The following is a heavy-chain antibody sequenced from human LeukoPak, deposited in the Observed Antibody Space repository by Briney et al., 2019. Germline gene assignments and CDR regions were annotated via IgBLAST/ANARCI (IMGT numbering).Heavy chain of an antibody. CDR2: INPSGGST. J-gene: IGHJ4*02. V-gene: IGHV1-46*01. D-gene: IGHD1-26*01. Sequence: GASVKVSCKASGYTFTSYYIHWVRQAPGQGLEWMGIINPSGGSTSYAQKFQGRVSMTRDTSTSTVYVELSSLRSEDTALYYCARAPPQGSYYLVYWGQGTLVTVSS. CDR1: GYTFTSYY. CDR3: ARAPPQGSYYLVY.